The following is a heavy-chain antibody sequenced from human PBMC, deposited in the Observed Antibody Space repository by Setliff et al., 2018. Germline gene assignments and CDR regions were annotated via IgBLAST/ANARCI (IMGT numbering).Heavy chain of an antibody. Sequence: LSLTCTVAGGSISSSHYYWTWIRQPAGKGLEWIGQIYTSWSTNYNPSLKSRVTISLDASKNQFSLELTSVTAADTAVYYCARLSGFQYMVDWGKGTTVTVSS. CDR2: IYTSWST. CDR3: ARLSGFQYMVD. D-gene: IGHD3-3*01. V-gene: IGHV4-61*09. CDR1: GGSISSSHYY. J-gene: IGHJ6*03.